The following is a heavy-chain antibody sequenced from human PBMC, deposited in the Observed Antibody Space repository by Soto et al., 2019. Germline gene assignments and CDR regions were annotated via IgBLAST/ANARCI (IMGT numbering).Heavy chain of an antibody. J-gene: IGHJ4*02. CDR2: INPNSGDT. CDR1: GYTFTGYY. Sequence: QVQLVQSGAEVKKPGASVKVSCKASGYTFTGYYMHWVRQAPGQGLEWMGWINPNSGDTNYAQKFQGWVTMTRDTSISTAYMELSRLRSDDTAVYYCARSGYCTNGVCSADYWGQGTLVTVSS. CDR3: ARSGYCTNGVCSADY. D-gene: IGHD2-8*01. V-gene: IGHV1-2*04.